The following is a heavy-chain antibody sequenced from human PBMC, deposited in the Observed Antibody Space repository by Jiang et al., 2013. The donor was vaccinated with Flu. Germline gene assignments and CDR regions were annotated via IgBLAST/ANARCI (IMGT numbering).Heavy chain of an antibody. Sequence: QLLESGGGLVQPGGSLRLSCAASGFTVSSNYMSWVRQAPGKGLEWVSVIYSGGSTYYADSVKGRFTISRDNSKNTLYLQMNSLRAEDTAVYYCATGWGSTVTGLDYWGQGTLVTVSS. CDR1: GFTVSSNY. V-gene: IGHV3-66*01. J-gene: IGHJ4*02. CDR3: ATGWGSTVTGLDY. CDR2: IYSGGST. D-gene: IGHD4-11*01.